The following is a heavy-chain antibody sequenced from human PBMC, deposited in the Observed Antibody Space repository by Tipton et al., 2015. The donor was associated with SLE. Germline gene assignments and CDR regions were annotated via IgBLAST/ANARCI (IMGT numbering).Heavy chain of an antibody. D-gene: IGHD6-19*01. CDR1: GFPFSRHA. Sequence: LSLTCAASGFPFSRHAMTWVRQAPGKGLEWVSGISASGSQTYYADSAKGRFSISRDNAKNTLYLQMNSLTVEDSAVYYCARAWSYSTGWYYDLWGRGTLVTVSS. J-gene: IGHJ2*01. V-gene: IGHV3-23*01. CDR2: ISASGSQT. CDR3: ARAWSYSTGWYYDL.